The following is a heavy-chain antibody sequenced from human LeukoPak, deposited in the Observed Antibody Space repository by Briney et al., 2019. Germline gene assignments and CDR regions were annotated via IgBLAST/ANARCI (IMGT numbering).Heavy chain of an antibody. CDR1: GYSYTSYW. Sequence: GESLKISCKGSGYSYTSYWIGWVRQTPGKGLEWMGIIYPGDSDTRYSPSFQGQVTISADKSISTAYLQWSRLKASDTAMYYCARQAYCGGDCWSDYWGQGTLVTVSS. D-gene: IGHD2-21*02. CDR3: ARQAYCGGDCWSDY. V-gene: IGHV5-51*01. CDR2: IYPGDSDT. J-gene: IGHJ4*02.